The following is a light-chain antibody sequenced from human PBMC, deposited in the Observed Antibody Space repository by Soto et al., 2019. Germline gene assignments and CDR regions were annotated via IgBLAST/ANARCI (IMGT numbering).Light chain of an antibody. CDR2: KNN. CDR3: AAWDDSLSVVV. J-gene: IGLJ2*01. V-gene: IGLV1-47*01. CDR1: SSNIGSNY. Sequence: QSVLIQPPSASGTPGQRVTISCSGSSSNIGSNYVYWYQQLPGTAPKLLIYKNNQRPPGVPDRFSGSKSGTSASLAISGLRSEDEADYYCAAWDDSLSVVVFGGGTKPTVL.